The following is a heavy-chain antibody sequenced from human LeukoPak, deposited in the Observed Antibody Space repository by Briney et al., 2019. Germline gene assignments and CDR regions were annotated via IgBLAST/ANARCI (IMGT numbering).Heavy chain of an antibody. CDR1: DSSISSGYF. CDR3: ATLLSDYGAHYFDS. Sequence: SETLSLTCAVSDSSISSGYFWGWIRQPPGKGLEWIGTLYHSGSTYYNPSLKSRVAISLDTSKTQFSLNLSSVTAADTALYYCATLLSDYGAHYFDSWGQGVLVTVSS. CDR2: LYHSGST. D-gene: IGHD4-17*01. J-gene: IGHJ4*02. V-gene: IGHV4-38-2*01.